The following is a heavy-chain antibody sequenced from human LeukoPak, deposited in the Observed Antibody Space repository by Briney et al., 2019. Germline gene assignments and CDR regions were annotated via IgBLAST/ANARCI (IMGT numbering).Heavy chain of an antibody. Sequence: GSSVKVSCKASGGTFSSYAISWVRQAPGQGLEWMGIINPSGGSTSYAQKFQGRVTMTRDMSTSTVYMELSSLRSEDTAVYYCARASSITMIVPPDYWGQGTLVTVSS. J-gene: IGHJ4*02. CDR1: GGTFSSYA. CDR3: ARASSITMIVPPDY. V-gene: IGHV1-46*01. CDR2: INPSGGST. D-gene: IGHD3-22*01.